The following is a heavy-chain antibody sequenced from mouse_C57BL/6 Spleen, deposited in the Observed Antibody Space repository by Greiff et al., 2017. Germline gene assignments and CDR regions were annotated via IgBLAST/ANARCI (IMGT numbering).Heavy chain of an antibody. J-gene: IGHJ1*03. Sequence: DVMLVESEGGLVQPGSSMKLSCTASGFTFSDYYMAWVRQVPEKGLEWVANINYDGSSTYYLDSLKSRFIISRDNAKNILYLQMSSLKSEDTATYYCARSYYYGSSYGYFDVWGTGTTVTVSS. CDR1: GFTFSDYY. D-gene: IGHD1-1*01. CDR3: ARSYYYGSSYGYFDV. V-gene: IGHV5-16*01. CDR2: INYDGSST.